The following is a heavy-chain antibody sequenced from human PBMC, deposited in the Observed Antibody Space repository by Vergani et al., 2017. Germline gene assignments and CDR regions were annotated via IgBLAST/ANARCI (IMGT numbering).Heavy chain of an antibody. V-gene: IGHV4-34*01. CDR3: ARGAPHQSSSWYVDY. Sequence: QVQLQQWGAGLLKPSETLSLTCAVYGGSFSGYYWSWIRQPPGKGLEWIGEINHSGSTNYNPSLKSRVTISVDTSKNQFSLKLSSVTAADTAVYYCARGAPHQSSSWYVDYWGQGTLVTVSS. D-gene: IGHD6-13*01. CDR2: INHSGST. J-gene: IGHJ4*02. CDR1: GGSFSGYY.